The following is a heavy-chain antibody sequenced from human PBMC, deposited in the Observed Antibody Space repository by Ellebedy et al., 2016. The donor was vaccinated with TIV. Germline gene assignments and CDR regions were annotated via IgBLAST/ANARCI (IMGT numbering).Heavy chain of an antibody. D-gene: IGHD3-10*01. CDR3: ARDSGRRRSWDNDY. J-gene: IGHJ4*02. Sequence: GESLKISCAASGFTISRHWMSWVRQAPGKGLEWVSTISDSGGNTHFPDSVKGRFTISRDNSRNTVYLQMNNLRAEDTAVYYCARDSGRRRSWDNDYWGQGTLVTVSS. CDR2: ISDSGGNT. CDR1: GFTISRHW. V-gene: IGHV3-23*01.